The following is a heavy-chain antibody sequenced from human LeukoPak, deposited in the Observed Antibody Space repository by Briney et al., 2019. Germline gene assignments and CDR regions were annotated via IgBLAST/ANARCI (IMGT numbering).Heavy chain of an antibody. Sequence: SVKVSCKASGYTFTGYYMHWVRQAPGQGLEWMGGIIPVFGTANYAQKFQGRVSITADESTSTAYMELSSLTSEDTAVYYCARVNTMIVVAHYFDYWGQGTLVTVSS. CDR3: ARVNTMIVVAHYFDY. CDR1: GYTFTGYY. CDR2: IIPVFGTA. J-gene: IGHJ4*02. V-gene: IGHV1-69*13. D-gene: IGHD3-22*01.